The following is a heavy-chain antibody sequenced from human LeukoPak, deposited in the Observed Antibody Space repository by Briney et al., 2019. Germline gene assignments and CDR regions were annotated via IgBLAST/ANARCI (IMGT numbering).Heavy chain of an antibody. Sequence: SPSETLSLTCTVSGGSISSSGYYWGWIRQPPGKGLEWIGSVYYSGNTNYNPSLKNRVTISVDTSKNQFSLKLRSVTAADTAVFYCARQGYADFSPRPSDYWGQGTLVTVSS. CDR2: VYYSGNT. D-gene: IGHD4-17*01. CDR1: GGSISSSGYY. V-gene: IGHV4-39*01. CDR3: ARQGYADFSPRPSDY. J-gene: IGHJ4*02.